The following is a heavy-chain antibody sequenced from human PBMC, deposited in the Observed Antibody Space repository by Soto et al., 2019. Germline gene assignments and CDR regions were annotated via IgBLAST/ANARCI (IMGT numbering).Heavy chain of an antibody. CDR1: GFTFSSYA. CDR3: AKEPSSGWDGEINWFDP. V-gene: IGHV3-23*01. Sequence: PGGSLRLSCAASGFTFSSYAITWVRQAPGKGLEWVSDISNSGASTKSADSVKGRFTISRDNSKNTLYLQMSSLRAEDTAVYYCAKEPSSGWDGEINWFDPWGQETLVTVSS. J-gene: IGHJ5*02. CDR2: ISNSGAST. D-gene: IGHD6-19*01.